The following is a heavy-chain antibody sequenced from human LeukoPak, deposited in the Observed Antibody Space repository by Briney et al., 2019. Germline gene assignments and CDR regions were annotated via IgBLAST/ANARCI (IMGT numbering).Heavy chain of an antibody. D-gene: IGHD6-13*01. CDR2: IKHSGST. Sequence: SETLSLTCAVYGGSFSGYYWSWIRQPPGKGLEWIGEIKHSGSTNYNPSLKSRVTISVDTSKNQFSLKLSSVTAADTAVYYCARGRGYSSSWDANWVDPWGQGTLVTVSS. J-gene: IGHJ5*02. V-gene: IGHV4-34*01. CDR1: GGSFSGYY. CDR3: ARGRGYSSSWDANWVDP.